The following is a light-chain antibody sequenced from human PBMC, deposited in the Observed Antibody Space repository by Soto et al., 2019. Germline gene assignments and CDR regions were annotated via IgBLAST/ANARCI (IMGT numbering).Light chain of an antibody. CDR3: TSYAGSNNLV. V-gene: IGLV2-8*01. Sequence: QSALTQPPSASGSPGQSVTISCTGTSSDVGGYNYVSWYQQHPDKAPKLMIYEVSKRPSGVPDRFSGSKSGNTASLTVSGLRAEDEADYYCTSYAGSNNLVFGGGTKVTVL. J-gene: IGLJ2*01. CDR2: EVS. CDR1: SSDVGGYNY.